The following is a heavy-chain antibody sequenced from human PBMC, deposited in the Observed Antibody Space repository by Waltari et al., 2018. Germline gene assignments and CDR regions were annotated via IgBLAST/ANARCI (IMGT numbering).Heavy chain of an antibody. V-gene: IGHV2-5*01. CDR1: GFSLSTSGVG. CDR3: AHRKIEGAAFDY. Sequence: QITLKESGPTLVTPKQTLTLTCTFSGFSLSTSGVGVGWIRQPPGQALEWLALIYWNDDKRYRPSLKSRLTITKDTSKNQVVLAMTNMDPVDTATYYCAHRKIEGAAFDYWGQGTLVTVSS. CDR2: IYWNDDK. J-gene: IGHJ4*02.